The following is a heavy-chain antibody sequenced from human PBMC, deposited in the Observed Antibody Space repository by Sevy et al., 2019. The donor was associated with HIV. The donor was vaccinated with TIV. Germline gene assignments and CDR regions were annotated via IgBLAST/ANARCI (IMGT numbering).Heavy chain of an antibody. Sequence: GGSLRLSCAASGFTFSKYSMSWVRQPPGKGLEWVSTLSFVCGEINYADSVKGRFTISRDNSKSSVYLQMNNLRPEDMAVYYCAREGCTKPHDYWGQGTLVTVSS. D-gene: IGHD2-8*01. CDR3: AREGCTKPHDY. J-gene: IGHJ4*02. CDR1: GFTFSKYS. V-gene: IGHV3-23*01. CDR2: LSFVCGEI.